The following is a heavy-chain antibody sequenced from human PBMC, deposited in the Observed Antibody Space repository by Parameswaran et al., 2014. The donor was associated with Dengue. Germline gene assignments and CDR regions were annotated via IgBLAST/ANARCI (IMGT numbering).Heavy chain of an antibody. CDR3: AQQSGSFVD. D-gene: IGHD3-10*01. CDR1: GFTFSSYA. J-gene: IGHJ4*02. Sequence: QAGGSLRLSCAASGFTFSSYAMSWVRQAPGKGLEWVSTIGVSGVSTYYADSVKGRFTISRDNSKNTLYLQMNSLRGEDTAVYYCAQQSGSFVDWGQGTLVTVSS. V-gene: IGHV3-23*01. CDR2: IGVSGVST.